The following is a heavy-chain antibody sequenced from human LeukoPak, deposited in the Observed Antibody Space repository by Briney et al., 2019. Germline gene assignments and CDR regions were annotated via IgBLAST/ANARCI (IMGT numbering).Heavy chain of an antibody. Sequence: ASVKVSCKASGYTFTSYGISWVRQAPGQGLEWMGWINPNSGGTNYAQKFQGRVTMTRDTSISTAYMELSRLRSDDTAVYYCARVLRRAIVATILNYWGQGTLVTVSS. D-gene: IGHD5-12*01. J-gene: IGHJ4*02. V-gene: IGHV1-2*02. CDR1: GYTFTSYG. CDR2: INPNSGGT. CDR3: ARVLRRAIVATILNY.